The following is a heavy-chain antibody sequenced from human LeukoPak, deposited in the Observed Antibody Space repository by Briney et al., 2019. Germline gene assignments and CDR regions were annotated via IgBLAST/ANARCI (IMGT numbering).Heavy chain of an antibody. Sequence: SVKVSCKASGGTFSSYAISWVRQAPGQGLEWMGGIIPIFGTANYAQKFQGRVTITADESTSTAYMELSSLRSEGTAVYYCARGGYSFNWFDPWGQGTLVTVSS. CDR2: IIPIFGTA. CDR1: GGTFSSYA. D-gene: IGHD5-18*01. J-gene: IGHJ5*02. CDR3: ARGGYSFNWFDP. V-gene: IGHV1-69*13.